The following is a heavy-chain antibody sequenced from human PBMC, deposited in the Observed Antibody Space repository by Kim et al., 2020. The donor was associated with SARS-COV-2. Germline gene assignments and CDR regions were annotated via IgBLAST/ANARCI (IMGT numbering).Heavy chain of an antibody. D-gene: IGHD6-13*01. CDR1: GGSFSGYY. CDR2: INHSGST. CDR3: ARGRGVAAAGTSFDWFDP. V-gene: IGHV4-34*01. J-gene: IGHJ5*02. Sequence: SETLSLTCAVYGGSFSGYYWSWIRQPPGKGLEWIGEINHSGSTNYNPSLKSRVTISVDTSKNQFSLKLSSVTAADTAVYYCARGRGVAAAGTSFDWFDPWGQGTLVTVSS.